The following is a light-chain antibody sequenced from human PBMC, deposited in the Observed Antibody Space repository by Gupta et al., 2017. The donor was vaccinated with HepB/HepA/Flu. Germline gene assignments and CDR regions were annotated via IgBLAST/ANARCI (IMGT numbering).Light chain of an antibody. J-gene: IGKJ4*01. CDR3: QQTDGESPLT. CDR2: SAS. CDR1: QSNRYY. Sequence: DIQIDESASSLSASVAYRVTITCRARQSNRYYLNWYQQKPGKAPKLLIYSASTLQSGVPPRHSGSGGGTDVTLTNNSLQAEESATYYCQQTDGESPLTFGGGTKVEIK. V-gene: IGKV1-39*01.